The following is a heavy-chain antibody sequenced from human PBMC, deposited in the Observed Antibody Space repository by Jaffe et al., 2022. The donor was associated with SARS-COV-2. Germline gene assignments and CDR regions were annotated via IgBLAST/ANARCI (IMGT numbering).Heavy chain of an antibody. Sequence: QVQLVESGGGVVQPGRSLRLSCAASGFTFSSYAMHWVRQAPGKGLEWVAVISYDGSNKYYADSVKGRFTISRDNSKNTLYLQMNSLRVEDTAVYYCARDRGSSVYYYYYMDVWGKGTTVTVSS. CDR1: GFTFSSYA. J-gene: IGHJ6*03. D-gene: IGHD6-19*01. V-gene: IGHV3-30*04. CDR3: ARDRGSSVYYYYYMDV. CDR2: ISYDGSNK.